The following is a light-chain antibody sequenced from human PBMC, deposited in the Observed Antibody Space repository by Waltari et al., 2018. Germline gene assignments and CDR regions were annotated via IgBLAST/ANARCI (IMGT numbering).Light chain of an antibody. CDR2: KAS. Sequence: DIQMTQSPSTLSASVGDRVTITCRASQTISSWLAWYQQKPGKAPKLLIYKASSLESGVPSRFSGSGSGTEFTLTISSLQPDDFATYYCQHYNSYGTFGQGTKVEF. CDR3: QHYNSYGT. J-gene: IGKJ1*01. CDR1: QTISSW. V-gene: IGKV1-5*03.